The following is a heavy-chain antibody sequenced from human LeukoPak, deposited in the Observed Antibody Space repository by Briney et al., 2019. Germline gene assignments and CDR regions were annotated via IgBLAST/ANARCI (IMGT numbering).Heavy chain of an antibody. J-gene: IGHJ5*02. CDR3: ARVGTMVRGLHNWFDP. CDR1: GFTFSSYS. V-gene: IGHV3-48*01. D-gene: IGHD3-10*01. CDR2: ISSSSSTI. Sequence: GGSLRLSCAASGFTFSSYSMNWVRRAPGKGLEWVSYISSSSSTIYYADSVKGRFTISRDNAKNSLYLQMNSLRAEDTAVYYCARVGTMVRGLHNWFDPWGQGTLVTVSS.